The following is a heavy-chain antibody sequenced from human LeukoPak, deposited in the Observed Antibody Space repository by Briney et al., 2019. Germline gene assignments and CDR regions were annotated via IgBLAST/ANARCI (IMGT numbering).Heavy chain of an antibody. D-gene: IGHD5-24*01. CDR3: AKDGDGYPS. Sequence: GGSLRLSCAASGFSFSSNWMSWVRQAPGKGLEWVANIKEDGSAKYYVDSVKGRFTISRDNAENSLFLQMNNLRDEDTAIYYCAKDGDGYPSWGRGTLVAVSS. CDR1: GFSFSSNW. J-gene: IGHJ5*02. V-gene: IGHV3-7*01. CDR2: IKEDGSAK.